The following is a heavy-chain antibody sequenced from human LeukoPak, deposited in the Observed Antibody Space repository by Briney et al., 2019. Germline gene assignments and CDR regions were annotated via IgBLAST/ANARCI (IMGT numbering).Heavy chain of an antibody. CDR1: GGSISSYY. Sequence: PSETLSLTCTVSGGSISSYYWSWIRQPPGEGLEWIGYIYYSGSTNYNPSLKSRVTISVDTSKNQFSLKLSSVTAADTAVYYCARGGARGRRFDYWGQGTLVTVSS. V-gene: IGHV4-59*08. J-gene: IGHJ4*02. CDR3: ARGGARGRRFDY. CDR2: IYYSGST. D-gene: IGHD2-15*01.